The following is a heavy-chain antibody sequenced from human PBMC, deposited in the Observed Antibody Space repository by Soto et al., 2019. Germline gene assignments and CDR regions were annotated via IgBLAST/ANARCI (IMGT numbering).Heavy chain of an antibody. D-gene: IGHD2-2*01. J-gene: IGHJ4*02. CDR3: ARTYCSSTSCQYYFDY. V-gene: IGHV3-21*01. CDR1: GFTFSSYS. Sequence: GGSLRLSCAASGFTFSSYSMNWVRQAPGKGLEWVSSISSSSSYIYYADSVKGRFTISRDNAKNSLYLQMNSPRAEDTAVYYCARTYCSSTSCQYYFDYWGQGTLVTVSS. CDR2: ISSSSSYI.